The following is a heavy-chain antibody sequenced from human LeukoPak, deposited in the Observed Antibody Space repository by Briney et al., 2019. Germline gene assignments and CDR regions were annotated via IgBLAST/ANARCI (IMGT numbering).Heavy chain of an antibody. V-gene: IGHV3-30-3*01. J-gene: IGHJ4*02. D-gene: IGHD5-12*01. CDR3: ARAPDGYNSEFDY. Sequence: GGSLRLSCAASGFTFSSYAMHWVRQAPGKGLEWVAVISYDGTNKYFADSVKGRFTISRDNSINTLYLQINSLRAEDTAVFYCARAPDGYNSEFDYWGQGTLVTVSS. CDR1: GFTFSSYA. CDR2: ISYDGTNK.